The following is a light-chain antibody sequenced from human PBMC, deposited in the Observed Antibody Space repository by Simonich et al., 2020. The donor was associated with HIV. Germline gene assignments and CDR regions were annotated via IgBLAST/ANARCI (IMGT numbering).Light chain of an antibody. CDR3: QQYYSTPYT. V-gene: IGKV4-1*01. CDR1: QSVLYSSNNKNY. J-gene: IGKJ2*01. CDR2: GAS. Sequence: DIVMTQSPDSLAVSLGERATINCKYSQSVLYSSNNKNYVAWYQQKPGQPPKLLIYGASTRESGVPDRFSGSGSGTDFTLTISSLQAEDVAVYYCQQYYSTPYTFGQGTKLEIK.